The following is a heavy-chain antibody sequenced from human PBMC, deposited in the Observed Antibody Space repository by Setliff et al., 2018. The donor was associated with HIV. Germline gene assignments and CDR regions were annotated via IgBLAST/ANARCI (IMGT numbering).Heavy chain of an antibody. CDR1: GYTFTGYY. Sequence: GASVKVSCKASGYTFTGYYMHWVRQAPGQGLEWMGRINPNSGGTNYAQKCQGRVTMTRDTSISKAYMELSRLRSDDTAVYYCARGTRVGANDAFDIWGQGTMVTV. J-gene: IGHJ3*02. CDR2: INPNSGGT. CDR3: ARGTRVGANDAFDI. V-gene: IGHV1-2*06. D-gene: IGHD1-26*01.